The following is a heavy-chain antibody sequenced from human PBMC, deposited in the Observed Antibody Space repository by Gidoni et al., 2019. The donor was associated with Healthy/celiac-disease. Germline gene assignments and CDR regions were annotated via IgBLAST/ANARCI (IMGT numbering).Heavy chain of an antibody. CDR1: GGTFSSYA. J-gene: IGHJ4*02. D-gene: IGHD1-26*01. V-gene: IGHV1-69*09. CDR3: ARDLRYSGSYYLRDY. CDR2: IIPILGIA. Sequence: QVQLVQSGAEVKKPGSSVKVSCKASGGTFSSYAISWVRQAPGQGLEWMGRIIPILGIANYAQKFQGRVTITADKSTSTAYMELSSLRSEDTAVYYCARDLRYSGSYYLRDYWGQGTLVTVSS.